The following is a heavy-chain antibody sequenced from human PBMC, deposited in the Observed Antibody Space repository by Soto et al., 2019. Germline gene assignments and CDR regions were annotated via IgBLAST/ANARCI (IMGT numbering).Heavy chain of an antibody. D-gene: IGHD6-13*01. CDR1: GGTFSSYA. CDR3: AREDEIAAAGTTDYYYYGMDV. Sequence: ASVKVSCKASGGTFSSYAISWVRQAPGQGLEWMGGIIPIFGTANYAQKFQGRVTITADESTSTAYMELSSLRSEDTAVYYCAREDEIAAAGTTDYYYYGMDVWGQGTTVTVSS. J-gene: IGHJ6*02. CDR2: IIPIFGTA. V-gene: IGHV1-69*13.